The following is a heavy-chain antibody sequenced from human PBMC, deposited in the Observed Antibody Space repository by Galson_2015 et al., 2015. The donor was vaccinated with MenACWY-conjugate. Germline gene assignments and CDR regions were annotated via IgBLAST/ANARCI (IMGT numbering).Heavy chain of an antibody. CDR2: ITSQTDGGKI. CDR3: TTHKPDSWGGLLFHFYMDV. Sequence: SLRLSCAGPAFTFSNAYMSWVRQAPGKGLEWVGRITSQTDGGKIDYAAPVQGRFTISRDDSKNTLYLHMNSLKIEDTAVYYCTTHKPDSWGGLLFHFYMDVWGKGTTVTVSS. J-gene: IGHJ6*03. CDR1: AFTFSNAY. D-gene: IGHD2-21*01. V-gene: IGHV3-15*01.